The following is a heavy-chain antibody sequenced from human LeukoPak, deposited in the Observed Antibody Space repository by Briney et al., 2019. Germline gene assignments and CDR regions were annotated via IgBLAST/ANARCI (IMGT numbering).Heavy chain of an antibody. CDR1: GFTFSSYA. Sequence: GGSLRLSCAASGFTFSSYAMSWVRQAPGKGLEWVSAISGSGGSTYYADSVKGRFTIYRDNSKNTLYLQMNSLRAEDTAVYYCAKDPLGYSYGYGYYFDYWGQGTLVTVSS. CDR2: ISGSGGST. CDR3: AKDPLGYSYGYGYYFDY. D-gene: IGHD5-18*01. J-gene: IGHJ4*02. V-gene: IGHV3-23*01.